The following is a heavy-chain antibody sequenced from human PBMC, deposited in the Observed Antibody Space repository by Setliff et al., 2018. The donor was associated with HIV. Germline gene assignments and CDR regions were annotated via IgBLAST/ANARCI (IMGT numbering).Heavy chain of an antibody. D-gene: IGHD2-2*01. CDR2: IYYSGST. CDR1: GGSISSGGYY. J-gene: IGHJ6*02. Sequence: SETLSLTCTVSGGSISSGGYYWSWIRQHPGKGLEWIGYIYYSGSTYYNPSLKSRVTISVDTSKNQFSLKLSSVTAADTAVYYCARDGVVPAAMDYYGLDVWGQGTTVTVSS. V-gene: IGHV4-31*03. CDR3: ARDGVVPAAMDYYGLDV.